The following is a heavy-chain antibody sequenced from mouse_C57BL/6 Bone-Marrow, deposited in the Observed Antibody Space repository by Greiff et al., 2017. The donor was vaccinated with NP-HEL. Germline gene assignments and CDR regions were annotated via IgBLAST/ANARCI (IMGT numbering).Heavy chain of an antibody. V-gene: IGHV3-6*01. CDR1: GYSITSGYY. CDR3: ARVLFYAMDY. D-gene: IGHD2-3*01. CDR2: ISYDGSN. Sequence: VQLQQSGPGLVKPSQSLSLTCSVTGYSITSGYYWNWLRQFPGNKLEWMCYISYDGSNNYKPTLKNRISITRDTSKNQFFLKLNSVTTEDTATYYCARVLFYAMDYWGQGTSVTVSS. J-gene: IGHJ4*01.